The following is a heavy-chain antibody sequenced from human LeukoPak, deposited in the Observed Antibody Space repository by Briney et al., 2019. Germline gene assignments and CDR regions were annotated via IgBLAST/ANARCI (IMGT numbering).Heavy chain of an antibody. CDR1: GFTFSSYG. J-gene: IGHJ4*02. V-gene: IGHV3-30*18. CDR3: AKKRVAVAGTHYFDY. Sequence: GGSLRLSCAASGFTFSSYGMHWVRQAPGKGLEWVAVISYDGSNKYYADSVKGRFTISRDNSKNTLYLQMNSLGAEDTAVFYCAKKRVAVAGTHYFDYWGQGTLVTVSS. CDR2: ISYDGSNK. D-gene: IGHD6-19*01.